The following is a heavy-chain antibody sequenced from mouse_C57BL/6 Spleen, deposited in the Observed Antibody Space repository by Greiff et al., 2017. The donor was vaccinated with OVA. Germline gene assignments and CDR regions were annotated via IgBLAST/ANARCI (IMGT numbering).Heavy chain of an antibody. D-gene: IGHD2-5*01. V-gene: IGHV2-2*01. CDR2: IWSGGSK. CDR3: AREGDSNYNFDY. J-gene: IGHJ2*01. Sequence: VQGVESGPGLVQPSQSLSITCTVSGFSLTSYGVHWVRQSPGKGLEWLGVIWSGGSKDYNAAFIYRLSISKDNSKSQVFFKMNSLQADDTAIYYCAREGDSNYNFDYWGQGTTLTVSS. CDR1: GFSLTSYG.